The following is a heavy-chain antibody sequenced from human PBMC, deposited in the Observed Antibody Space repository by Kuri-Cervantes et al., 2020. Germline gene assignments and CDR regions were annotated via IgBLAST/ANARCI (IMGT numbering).Heavy chain of an antibody. J-gene: IGHJ4*02. D-gene: IGHD3-3*01. Sequence: SETLSLTCTVSGASITSSSYYWGWIRQPPGKGLDWIGSIYYSGSTYYNPSLKSRVTMSVDTSKNQFSLKLSSVTAADTAAYYCARLGGADYDFWSGYLYYFDYWGRGTLVTVSS. CDR3: ARLGGADYDFWSGYLYYFDY. CDR2: IYYSGST. V-gene: IGHV4-39*01. CDR1: GASITSSSYY.